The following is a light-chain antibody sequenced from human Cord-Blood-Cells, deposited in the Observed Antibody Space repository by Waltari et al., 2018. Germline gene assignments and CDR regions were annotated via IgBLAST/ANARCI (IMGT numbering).Light chain of an antibody. CDR3: CSYAGSYTGV. J-gene: IGLJ3*02. CDR1: SSDVGGYNY. CDR2: DVS. V-gene: IGLV2-11*01. Sequence: QSALTQPSSVSGSPGQSVTISCTGTSSDVGGYNYVSWYQQHPGKATKLMIYDVSKRPSGVPNRFSGSKSGNTASLTISGLQAEDEADYYCCSYAGSYTGVFGGGTKLTVL.